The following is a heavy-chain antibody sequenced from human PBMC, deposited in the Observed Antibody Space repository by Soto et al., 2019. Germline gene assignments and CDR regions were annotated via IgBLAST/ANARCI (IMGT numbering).Heavy chain of an antibody. J-gene: IGHJ4*02. CDR1: GFTFSSYG. CDR2: ISYDGSNK. V-gene: IGHV3-30*03. D-gene: IGHD6-6*01. CDR3: AALMYSSSSKGVDY. Sequence: PGGSLRLTCAASGFTFSSYGIHWVRQAPGKGLEWVAVISYDGSNKYYADSVKGRFTISRDNSKNTLYLQMNSLRAGDTAVYYCAALMYSSSSKGVDYWGQGTLVTVSS.